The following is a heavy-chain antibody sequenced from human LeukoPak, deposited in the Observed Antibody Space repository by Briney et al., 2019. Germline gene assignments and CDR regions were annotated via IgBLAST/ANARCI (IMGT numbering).Heavy chain of an antibody. D-gene: IGHD4-23*01. CDR3: AKDWTTVVTPKGYYFDS. CDR1: GFTFHTYA. CDR2: VSTTGAST. Sequence: PGGSLRLSCEASGFTFHTYAMSWVRQAPGKGLERVSAVSTTGASTYYADSVKGRFTISRDNSKNTLSLQMDSLRVEDTALYYCAKDWTTVVTPKGYYFDSWGEGTLVTVSS. V-gene: IGHV3-23*01. J-gene: IGHJ4*02.